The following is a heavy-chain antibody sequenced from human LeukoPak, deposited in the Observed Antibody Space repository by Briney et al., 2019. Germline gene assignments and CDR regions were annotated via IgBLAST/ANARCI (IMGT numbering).Heavy chain of an antibody. V-gene: IGHV3-48*04. J-gene: IGHJ3*01. CDR1: GFTFSDYW. CDR2: IGSGRLII. CDR3: ARGISAVVPRAFDL. D-gene: IGHD2-15*01. Sequence: PGGSLRLSCAASGFTFSDYWMNWVRQAPGKGLELVSYIGSGRLIIYYADTVKGRFTISRDNAKDSVYLQMNSLRAEDTAVYYCARGISAVVPRAFDLWGQGTMVTVSS.